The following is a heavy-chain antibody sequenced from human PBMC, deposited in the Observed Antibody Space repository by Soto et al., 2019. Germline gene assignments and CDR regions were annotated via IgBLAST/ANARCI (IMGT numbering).Heavy chain of an antibody. V-gene: IGHV3-23*01. CDR2: ISGSGGST. CDR3: AKDDAYCGGDCYSSRLPWVFDY. J-gene: IGHJ4*02. CDR1: GFTFSSYA. D-gene: IGHD2-21*02. Sequence: GSLRLSCAASGFTFSSYAMSWVRQAPGKGLEWVSAISGSGGSTYYADSVKGRFTISRDNSKNTLYLQMNSLRAEDTAVYYCAKDDAYCGGDCYSSRLPWVFDYWGQGTLVTVSS.